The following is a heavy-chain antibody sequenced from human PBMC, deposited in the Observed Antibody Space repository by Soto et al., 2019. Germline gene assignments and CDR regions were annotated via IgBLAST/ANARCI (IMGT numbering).Heavy chain of an antibody. J-gene: IGHJ4*02. CDR2: ISYSSSYI. V-gene: IGHV3-21*01. D-gene: IGHD3-10*01. Sequence: PGGSLRLSCAASGFTFSSYSMNWVRQAPGKGLEWASSISYSSSYIYYADSVKGRFTISRDNAKNSLYLQMNSLRAEDTAVYYCAREGFMVRGVSDYWGQGTLVTVSS. CDR3: AREGFMVRGVSDY. CDR1: GFTFSSYS.